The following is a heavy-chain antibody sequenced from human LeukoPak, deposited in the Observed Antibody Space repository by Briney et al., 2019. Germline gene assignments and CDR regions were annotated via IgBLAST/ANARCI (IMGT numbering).Heavy chain of an antibody. CDR2: ISSSGSTI. V-gene: IGHV3-11*01. Sequence: PGGSLRLSCAASGFTFSDYYMSWIRQAPGKGLEWVSYISSSGSTIYYADSVKGRFTISRDNAKNSLYLQMNSLRAEDTAVYYCARHYDSTAYSLDYWGQGTLVTVSS. CDR1: GFTFSDYY. CDR3: ARHYDSTAYSLDY. D-gene: IGHD3-22*01. J-gene: IGHJ4*02.